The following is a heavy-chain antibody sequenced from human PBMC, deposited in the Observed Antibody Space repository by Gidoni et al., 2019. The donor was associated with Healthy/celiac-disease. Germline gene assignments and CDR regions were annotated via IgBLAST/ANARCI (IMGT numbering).Heavy chain of an antibody. V-gene: IGHV4-34*01. CDR1: GGSFSGYY. CDR3: ARCPVPATAGWFDP. CDR2: INHSGST. Sequence: QVQLQQWGAGLLKPSETLSLTCAVYGGSFSGYYWSWIRQPPGKGLEWIGEINHSGSTNYNPSLKSRVTISVDTSKNQFSLKLSYVTAADTAVYYCARCPVPATAGWFDPWGQATLVTVSS. D-gene: IGHD2-2*01. J-gene: IGHJ5*02.